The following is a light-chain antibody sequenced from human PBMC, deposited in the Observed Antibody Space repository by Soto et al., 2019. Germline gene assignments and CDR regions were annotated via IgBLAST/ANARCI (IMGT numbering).Light chain of an antibody. V-gene: IGKV3-20*01. J-gene: IGKJ1*01. CDR2: GAS. CDR3: QQYGSPGT. CDR1: QSVSSSY. Sequence: EIVMTQSPATLSVSPGERATLSCRASQSVSSSYLAWYQQKPGQAPRLLIYGASSRATGIPDRFSGSGSGTDFTLTISRLEPEDFAVDDCQQYGSPGTFGQGTKVDIK.